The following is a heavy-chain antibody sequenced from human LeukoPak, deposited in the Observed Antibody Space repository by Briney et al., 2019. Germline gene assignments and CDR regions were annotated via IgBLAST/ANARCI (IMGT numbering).Heavy chain of an antibody. CDR1: GYSISSGYY. D-gene: IGHD3/OR15-3a*01. CDR3: ARQTGSGLFILP. CDR2: IYHSGST. J-gene: IGHJ4*02. V-gene: IGHV4-38-2*02. Sequence: KPSETLSLTCTVSGYSISSGYYWGWIRQPPGKGLEWIGSIYHSGSTYYNPSLKSGVTISEDTSKNQFSLKLSSVTAADTAVYYCARQTGSGLFILPGGQGTLVTVSS.